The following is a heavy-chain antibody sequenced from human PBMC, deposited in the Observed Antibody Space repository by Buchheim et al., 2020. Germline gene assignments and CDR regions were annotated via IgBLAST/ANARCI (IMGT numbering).Heavy chain of an antibody. J-gene: IGHJ4*02. Sequence: EVQLVESGGGLVKPGGSLRLSCAASGFTFSSYWMHWVRQAPGKGLVWVSRINSDGSSTSYADSVKGRFTISRDNAKNTLYLQMNSLRAEDTAVYYCARVDRDGYNYVLNDYFDYWGQGTL. CDR1: GFTFSSYW. D-gene: IGHD5-24*01. V-gene: IGHV3-74*02. CDR2: INSDGSST. CDR3: ARVDRDGYNYVLNDYFDY.